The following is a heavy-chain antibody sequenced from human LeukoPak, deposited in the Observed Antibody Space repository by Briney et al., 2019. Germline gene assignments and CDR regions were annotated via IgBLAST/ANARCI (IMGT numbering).Heavy chain of an antibody. CDR2: IIPIFGTA. Sequence: SVKVSCKASGGTFSSYAISWVRQAPGQGLEWMGGIIPIFGTASYAQKFQGRVTITADESTSTAYMELSSLRSEDTAVYYCARGSQDSPDYDFWSGSTTYFDYWGQGTLVTVSS. J-gene: IGHJ4*02. CDR1: GGTFSSYA. D-gene: IGHD3-3*01. V-gene: IGHV1-69*13. CDR3: ARGSQDSPDYDFWSGSTTYFDY.